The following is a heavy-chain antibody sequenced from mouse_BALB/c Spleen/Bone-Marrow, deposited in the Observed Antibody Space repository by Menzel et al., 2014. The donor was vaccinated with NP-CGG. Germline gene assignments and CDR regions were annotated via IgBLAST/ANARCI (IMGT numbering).Heavy chain of an antibody. J-gene: IGHJ2*01. CDR1: GYTFTGYS. CDR2: ISIYSGNT. V-gene: IGHV1S137*01. CDR3: ARGFLGYFDY. Sequence: VQLGESGAELVGPGGSVKISCKGSGYTFTGYSMHCVKQSPAKSLEWIGVISIYSGNTNYNQNFKGKAKMTVDKSSSTVYMELARLTSEDSAIYHCARGFLGYFDYWGQGTTLTVSS.